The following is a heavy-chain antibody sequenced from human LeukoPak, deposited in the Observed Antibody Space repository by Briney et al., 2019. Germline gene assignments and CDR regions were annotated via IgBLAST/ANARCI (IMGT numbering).Heavy chain of an antibody. Sequence: GGSLRLSCAASGFTFSSYAMSWVRQAPGKGLEWVSAISGSGGSTYYADSVKGRFTISRDNSKNTLYLQMNSLRAEDAAVYYCAKVGYSSSWYYYYYYMDVWGKGTTVTISS. V-gene: IGHV3-23*01. CDR3: AKVGYSSSWYYYYYYMDV. D-gene: IGHD6-13*01. J-gene: IGHJ6*03. CDR2: ISGSGGST. CDR1: GFTFSSYA.